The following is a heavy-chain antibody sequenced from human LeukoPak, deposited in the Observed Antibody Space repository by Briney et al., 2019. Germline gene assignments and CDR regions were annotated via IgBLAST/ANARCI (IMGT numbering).Heavy chain of an antibody. Sequence: GGSLRLSCTASGFTFRTYTMNWVRQAPGKGLEWVSSISSSGDYKYYADSLKGRFTISRDSAKNSLYLQMNSLRAEDTAVYYCARDDYDSSTPYYFDYWGQGILVTVSS. CDR1: GFTFRTYT. CDR2: ISSSGDYK. D-gene: IGHD3-22*01. J-gene: IGHJ4*02. CDR3: ARDDYDSSTPYYFDY. V-gene: IGHV3-21*01.